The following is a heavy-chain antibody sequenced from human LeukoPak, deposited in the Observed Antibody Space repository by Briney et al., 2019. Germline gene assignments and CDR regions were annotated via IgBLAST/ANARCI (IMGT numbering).Heavy chain of an antibody. CDR1: VFTFSSYA. D-gene: IGHD6-13*01. J-gene: IGHJ4*02. CDR3: AKDGDSSPTRY. V-gene: IGHV3-23*01. Sequence: GGSLRLSCAASVFTFSSYAMSWVRQAPGKGLEGVSAIIGSGGSTYYTDSVKGLFTISRDNSKNTRYLQMNSLRAEDTAVYYCAKDGDSSPTRYWGQGTLVTVSS. CDR2: IIGSGGST.